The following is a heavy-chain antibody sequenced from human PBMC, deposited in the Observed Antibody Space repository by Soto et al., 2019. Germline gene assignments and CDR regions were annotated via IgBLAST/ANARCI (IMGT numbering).Heavy chain of an antibody. CDR1: GFTFSSSG. CDR2: ISHDGSNK. J-gene: IGHJ3*02. Sequence: PGGSLRLSCSASGFTFSSSGMHWVRQAPGKGLEWVAVISHDGSNKNYADCVKGRFTISRDNSKNTLYLQMNSLRAEDTAVYYCAKVVSPRRLAAYDAFDIWGQGTMVTVS. CDR3: AKVVSPRRLAAYDAFDI. V-gene: IGHV3-30*18. D-gene: IGHD2-15*01.